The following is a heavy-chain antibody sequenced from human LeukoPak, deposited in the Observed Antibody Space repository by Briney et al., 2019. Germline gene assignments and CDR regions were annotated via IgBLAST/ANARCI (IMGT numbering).Heavy chain of an antibody. CDR1: GYTFSSYG. J-gene: IGHJ4*02. D-gene: IGHD3-22*01. V-gene: IGHV7-4-1*02. CDR2: INTNTGNP. Sequence: GASVKVSCKASGYTFSSYGISWVRQAPGQGLEWMGWINTNTGNPTYAQGFTGRFVFSLDTSVSTAYLQISSLKAEDTAVYYCARGMYYYDSSEGYWGQGTLVTVSS. CDR3: ARGMYYYDSSEGY.